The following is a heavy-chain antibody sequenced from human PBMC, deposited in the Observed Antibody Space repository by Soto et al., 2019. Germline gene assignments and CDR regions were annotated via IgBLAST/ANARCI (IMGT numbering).Heavy chain of an antibody. D-gene: IGHD6-13*01. CDR3: ARAAMGGSSWPFDY. CDR1: GGSISSSNW. Sequence: ETLSLTCTVSGGSISSSNWWSWVRQPPGKGLEWIGEIYHSGSTNYNPSLKSRVTISVDKSKNQFSLKLSSVTAADTAVYYCARAAMGGSSWPFDYWGQGTLVTVSS. J-gene: IGHJ4*02. CDR2: IYHSGST. V-gene: IGHV4-4*02.